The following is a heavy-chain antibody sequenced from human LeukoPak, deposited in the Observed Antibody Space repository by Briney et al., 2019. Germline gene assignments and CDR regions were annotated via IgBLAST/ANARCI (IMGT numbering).Heavy chain of an antibody. J-gene: IGHJ5*02. CDR1: GYTFTSYG. CDR3: ARHGVWSYGDYFAGVYSNWFDP. D-gene: IGHD4-17*01. Sequence: ASVKVSCKASGYTFTSYGISWVRQAPGQGLEWMGWISAYNGNTNYAQKLQGRVTMTTDTSTSTAYMELRSLRSDDTAVYYCARHGVWSYGDYFAGVYSNWFDPWGQGTLVTVSS. CDR2: ISAYNGNT. V-gene: IGHV1-18*01.